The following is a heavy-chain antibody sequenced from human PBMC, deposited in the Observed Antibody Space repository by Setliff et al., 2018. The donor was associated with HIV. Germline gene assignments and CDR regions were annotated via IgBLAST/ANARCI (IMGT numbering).Heavy chain of an antibody. Sequence: ASVKVSCKASGYTFTIYYMHWVRQAPGQGLEWIGIINPNSGSTSYAQNFQGRVTMTRDTSTSTVYMELSGLRSEDTAVYYCARGGRFSAPGRDIWYYYYYMDVWGKGTTVTVSS. J-gene: IGHJ6*03. CDR1: GYTFTIYY. V-gene: IGHV1-46*01. CDR2: INPNSGST. D-gene: IGHD3-9*01. CDR3: ARGGRFSAPGRDIWYYYYYMDV.